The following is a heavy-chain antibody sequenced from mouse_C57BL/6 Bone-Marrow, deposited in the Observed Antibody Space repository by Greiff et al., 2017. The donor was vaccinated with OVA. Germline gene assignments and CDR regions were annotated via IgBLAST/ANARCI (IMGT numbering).Heavy chain of an antibody. J-gene: IGHJ3*01. Sequence: VQLQQSGPELVKPGASVKISCKASGYAFSSSWMNWVKQRPGKGLEWIGRIYPGDGDTNYNGKFKGKATLTADKSSSTAYMQLSSLTSEDSAVYFCARGAAHEAYWGQGTLVTVSA. CDR1: GYAFSSSW. CDR3: ARGAAHEAY. D-gene: IGHD3-2*02. V-gene: IGHV1-82*01. CDR2: IYPGDGDT.